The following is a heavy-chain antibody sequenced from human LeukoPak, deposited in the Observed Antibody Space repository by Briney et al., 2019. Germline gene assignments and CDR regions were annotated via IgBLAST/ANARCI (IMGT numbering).Heavy chain of an antibody. J-gene: IGHJ4*02. CDR1: GYTFTSYY. D-gene: IGHD3-3*01. Sequence: GASVKVSCKASGYTFTSYYMHWVRQAPGQGLEWMGIINPSGGSTSYAQKFQGRVTMTRDTSTSTVCMELSSLRSEDTAVYYCARDPRYDFWSGLIDYWGQGTLVTVSS. CDR3: ARDPRYDFWSGLIDY. CDR2: INPSGGST. V-gene: IGHV1-46*01.